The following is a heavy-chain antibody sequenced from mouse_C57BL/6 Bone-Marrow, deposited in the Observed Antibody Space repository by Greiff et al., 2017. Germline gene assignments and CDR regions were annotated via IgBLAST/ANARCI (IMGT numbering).Heavy chain of an antibody. CDR3: ARGGLRDY. V-gene: IGHV5-4*01. J-gene: IGHJ2*01. CDR1: GFTFSSYA. D-gene: IGHD2-4*01. Sequence: EVQLVESGGGLVKPGGSLKLSCAASGFTFSSYAMSWVRQTPEKRLEWVATISDGGSYTYYPDNVKGRFPISRDNAKNNLYLQMSHLKSEDTAMYYCARGGLRDYWGQGTTLTVSS. CDR2: ISDGGSYT.